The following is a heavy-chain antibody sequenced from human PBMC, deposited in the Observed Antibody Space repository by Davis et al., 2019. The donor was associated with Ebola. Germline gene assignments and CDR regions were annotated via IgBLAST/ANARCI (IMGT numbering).Heavy chain of an antibody. CDR3: ARDALRGYYDSSGYGLDY. J-gene: IGHJ4*02. Sequence: GESLEISCAASGFTFSDYYMSWIRQAPGKGLEWVSYISSSSSYTNYADSVKGRFTISRDNAKNSLYLQMNSLRAEDTAVYYCARDALRGYYDSSGYGLDYWGQGTLVTVSS. V-gene: IGHV3-11*06. D-gene: IGHD3-22*01. CDR2: ISSSSSYT. CDR1: GFTFSDYY.